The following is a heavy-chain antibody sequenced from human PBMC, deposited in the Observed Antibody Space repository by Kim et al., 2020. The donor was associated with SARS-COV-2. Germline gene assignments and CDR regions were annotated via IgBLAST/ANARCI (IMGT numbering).Heavy chain of an antibody. D-gene: IGHD3-16*01. CDR3: ARGGARYYGMDV. Sequence: NYNPSLKSRVTISVDTSKNQFSLKLSSVTAADTAVYYCARGGARYYGMDVWGQGTTVTVSS. V-gene: IGHV4-61*02. J-gene: IGHJ6*02.